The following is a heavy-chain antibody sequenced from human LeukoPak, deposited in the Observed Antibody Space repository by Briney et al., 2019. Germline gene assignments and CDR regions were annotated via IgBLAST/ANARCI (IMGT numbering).Heavy chain of an antibody. V-gene: IGHV3-74*01. CDR2: INSDGSST. D-gene: IGHD3-10*01. J-gene: IGHJ5*02. Sequence: GGSLRLSCAASGFTFSNYAMNWVRQAPGKGLVWVSRINSDGSSTSYADPVKGRFTISRDNAKNTLYLQMNSLRAEDTAVYYCARDSETLWFGEAWGQGTLVTVSS. CDR3: ARDSETLWFGEA. CDR1: GFTFSNYA.